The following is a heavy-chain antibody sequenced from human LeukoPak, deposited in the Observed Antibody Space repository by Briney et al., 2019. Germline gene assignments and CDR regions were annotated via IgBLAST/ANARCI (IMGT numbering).Heavy chain of an antibody. Sequence: GGSLRLSCTASGFTFGDYAMSWFRQAPGKGLEWVGFIRSKAYGGTTEYAASVKGRFTISRDDSKSIAYLQMNSLKTEDTAVYYCTRRTRGCSGGSCLNNNWFDPWGQGTLVTVSS. J-gene: IGHJ5*02. D-gene: IGHD2-15*01. CDR1: GFTFGDYA. CDR3: TRRTRGCSGGSCLNNNWFDP. V-gene: IGHV3-49*03. CDR2: IRSKAYGGTT.